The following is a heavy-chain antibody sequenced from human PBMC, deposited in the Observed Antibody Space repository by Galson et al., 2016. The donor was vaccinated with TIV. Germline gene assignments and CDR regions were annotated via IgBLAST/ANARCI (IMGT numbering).Heavy chain of an antibody. CDR1: GDSVSSTSAA. CDR3: ARGAPSVFGVIMTLDY. J-gene: IGHJ4*02. V-gene: IGHV6-1*01. D-gene: IGHD3-3*01. Sequence: CAISGDSVSSTSAAWNWIRQSPSRGLEWLGRTYYRSTWYNDYAASLKRRITINPDTSKNQFSLQLTSVTPEGAAVYYYARGAPSVFGVIMTLDYWGQGTLVTVSS. CDR2: TYYRSTWYN.